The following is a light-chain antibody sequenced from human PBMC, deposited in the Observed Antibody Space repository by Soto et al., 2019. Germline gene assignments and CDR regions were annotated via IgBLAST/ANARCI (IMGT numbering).Light chain of an antibody. CDR3: QQFGSSLYT. Sequence: EIGLTQSPGTLSLPPGERATLSCRASQSVSSSYLAWYQQKPGQAPRLLIYDASSRATGIPDRFSGSGSGTDFTLTISRLEPEDFAVYYCQQFGSSLYTFGQGTKLEIK. CDR2: DAS. CDR1: QSVSSSY. V-gene: IGKV3-20*01. J-gene: IGKJ2*01.